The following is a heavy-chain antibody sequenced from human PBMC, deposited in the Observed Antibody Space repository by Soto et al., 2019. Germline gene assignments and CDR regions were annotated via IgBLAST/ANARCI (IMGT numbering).Heavy chain of an antibody. D-gene: IGHD2-2*01. CDR2: VSSDGSNQ. V-gene: IGHV3-30*18. CDR3: AKDRVIQLLPIWPDP. J-gene: IGHJ5*02. CDR1: GVRCNKYC. Sequence: GGSLIISCAASGVRCNKYCMHWVRQAPGKGLEWVAYVSSDGSNQYYADSVKGRFTISRDNSKSTLYLQLDSLRVDDTAVYYCAKDRVIQLLPIWPDPWGQGTLVTVSS.